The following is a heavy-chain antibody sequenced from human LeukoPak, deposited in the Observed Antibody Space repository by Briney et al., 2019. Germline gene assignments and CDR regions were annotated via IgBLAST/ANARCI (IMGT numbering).Heavy chain of an antibody. V-gene: IGHV3-23*01. CDR1: GFTFRSYA. J-gene: IGHJ4*02. CDR3: AKGSTKRQQFDY. D-gene: IGHD6-13*01. CDR2: ISDSGGST. Sequence: GGSLRLSCAASGFTFRSYAMSWVRQAPGKGLEWVSVISDSGGSTYYADSAKGRFTISRDNSKNTLYLQMNSLRAEDTAVYYCAKGSTKRQQFDYWGQGTLVTVSS.